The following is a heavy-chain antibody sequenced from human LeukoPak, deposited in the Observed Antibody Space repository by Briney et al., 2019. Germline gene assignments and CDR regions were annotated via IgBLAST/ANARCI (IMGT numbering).Heavy chain of an antibody. J-gene: IGHJ4*02. V-gene: IGHV3-48*01. CDR3: AKDRGYLSSSPGYCIDY. Sequence: GGSLRLSCAASGFTFSSYSMNWVRQAPGKGLGWVSYISSSSSTIYYADSVKGRFTISRDNSKNTLYLQMNSLRAEDTAVYYCAKDRGYLSSSPGYCIDYWGQGTLVTVSS. CDR2: ISSSSSTI. CDR1: GFTFSSYS. D-gene: IGHD6-6*01.